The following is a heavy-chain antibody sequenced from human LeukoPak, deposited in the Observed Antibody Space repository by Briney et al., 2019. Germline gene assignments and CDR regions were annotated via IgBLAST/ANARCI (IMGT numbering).Heavy chain of an antibody. J-gene: IGHJ4*02. CDR2: IYYSGST. CDR1: GGSFSGYY. CDR3: ARVGTTVTHFDY. D-gene: IGHD4-17*01. V-gene: IGHV4-30-4*08. Sequence: SETLSLTCAVYGGSFSGYYWSWIRQPPGKGLEWIGYIYYSGSTYYNPSLKGRVTISVDTSKNQFSLKLSSVTAADTAVYYCARVGTTVTHFDYWGQGTLVTVSS.